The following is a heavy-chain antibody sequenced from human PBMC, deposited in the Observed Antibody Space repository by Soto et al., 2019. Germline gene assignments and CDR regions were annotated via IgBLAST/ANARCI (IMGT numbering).Heavy chain of an antibody. V-gene: IGHV4-59*01. CDR1: GDSIYNSY. D-gene: IGHD6-13*01. J-gene: IGHJ4*02. CDR2: IYYTGTT. Sequence: SETLSLTCAVSGDSIYNSYWSWIRQPPGKTLEWIGNIYYTGTTTYNPSLESRVNMSVDTSRNQFSLKLNSVDAADTAVYFCAKYRRTAAEGYTLDYWGRGTLVTSPQ. CDR3: AKYRRTAAEGYTLDY.